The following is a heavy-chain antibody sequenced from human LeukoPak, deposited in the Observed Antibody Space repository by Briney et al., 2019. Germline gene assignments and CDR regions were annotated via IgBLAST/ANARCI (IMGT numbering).Heavy chain of an antibody. Sequence: PSETLSLTCTVSGGSISSYYWSWLRPPQGKGLEWIGSIYYSGSTNYNPSLTTPVAISIDTSKNQFTLNLSAVTAADTAMYYCTRSAYGDHFDYWGQGTLVTVSS. CDR1: GGSISSYY. CDR3: TRSAYGDHFDY. D-gene: IGHD4-17*01. V-gene: IGHV4-59*01. CDR2: IYYSGST. J-gene: IGHJ4*02.